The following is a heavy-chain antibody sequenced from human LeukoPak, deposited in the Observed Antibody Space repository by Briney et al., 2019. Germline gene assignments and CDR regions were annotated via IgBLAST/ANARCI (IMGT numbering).Heavy chain of an antibody. D-gene: IGHD3-22*01. Sequence: SETLSLTCTVSGASISSHYWTWIRQPPGKGLEWIGFVYHSGSTSYNPSLKSRVTMSIDTSKNAFSLKLSSLTPADTAVYYCAREREDFYDSSGFGAPPFDVWGQGTTVSVSS. CDR2: VYHSGST. CDR1: GASISSHY. V-gene: IGHV4-59*11. J-gene: IGHJ3*01. CDR3: AREREDFYDSSGFGAPPFDV.